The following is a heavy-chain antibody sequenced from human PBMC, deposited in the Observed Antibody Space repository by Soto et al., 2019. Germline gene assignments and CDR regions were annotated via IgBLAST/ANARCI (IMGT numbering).Heavy chain of an antibody. CDR2: TYYRSKWYN. CDR1: GDSVSSNSAA. V-gene: IGHV6-1*01. CDR3: ARGDCSSTRCYRYWFDP. J-gene: IGHJ5*02. Sequence: SQTLSLTCAISGDSVSSNSAAWNWIRQSPSRGLEWLGRTYYRSKWYNDYAVSVKSRITINPDTSKNQFSLQLNSVTPGDAAVYYCARGDCSSTRCYRYWFDPWGQGTLVTVSS. D-gene: IGHD2-2*02.